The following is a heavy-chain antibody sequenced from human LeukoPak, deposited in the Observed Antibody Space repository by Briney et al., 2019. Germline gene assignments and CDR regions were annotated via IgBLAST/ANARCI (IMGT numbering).Heavy chain of an antibody. CDR2: IYYSGSP. Sequence: PSETLSLTCTVSGGSISSSSYYWGWIRQPPGKGLEWIGSIYYSGSPYYNPSLKSRVTISVDTSKNQFSLNLNSVTAADTAVYYCARVSGYSYGNFGFWGQRTLVTVSS. D-gene: IGHD5-18*01. J-gene: IGHJ4*02. CDR1: GGSISSSSYY. V-gene: IGHV4-39*07. CDR3: ARVSGYSYGNFGF.